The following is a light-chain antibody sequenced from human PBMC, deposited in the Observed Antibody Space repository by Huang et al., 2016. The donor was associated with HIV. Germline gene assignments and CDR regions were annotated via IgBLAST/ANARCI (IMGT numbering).Light chain of an antibody. J-gene: IGKJ2*01. V-gene: IGKV3-11*01. Sequence: VLAQSPATLSLSPGERATLSCRASQNVSRYLAWYQQKAGQTPRLLISDASTRATGIPARFSGSVSGTDFTLTISSLQSVDSAIYYCQQHIDWPTFGQGTTL. CDR3: QQHIDWPT. CDR2: DAS. CDR1: QNVSRY.